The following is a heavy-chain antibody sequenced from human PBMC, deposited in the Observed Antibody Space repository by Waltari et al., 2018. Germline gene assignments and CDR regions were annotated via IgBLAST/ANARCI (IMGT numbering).Heavy chain of an antibody. CDR1: GFSIANYA. D-gene: IGHD4-17*01. CDR2: MAFHGNNK. V-gene: IGHV3-30-3*01. Sequence: QVQLVESGGGVVQPGKSLRLSCAASGFSIANYAMHWVRQAPGRGLEWVAVMAFHGNNKDYVDSVKGRFTISRDVSKNMVFLQMNGLRNEDAAVYYCARDFDYEELYYNYGRDVWGQGTTVTVSS. CDR3: ARDFDYEELYYNYGRDV. J-gene: IGHJ6*02.